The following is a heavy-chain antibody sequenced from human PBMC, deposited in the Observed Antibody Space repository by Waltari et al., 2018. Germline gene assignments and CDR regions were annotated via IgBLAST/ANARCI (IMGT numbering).Heavy chain of an antibody. D-gene: IGHD1-26*01. CDR1: GYTFTSCT. V-gene: IGHV1-3*01. Sequence: VQLVQSGAEVKKPGASVKISCKAAGYTFTSCTVHWLRQAPGQGLEWMGRINADNGDTKYSQKFQDRLTITRDTSATTLYMELSSLRSEDTAVYFCARELWDLPSYFDYWGQGTLVTVSS. CDR3: ARELWDLPSYFDY. J-gene: IGHJ4*02. CDR2: INADNGDT.